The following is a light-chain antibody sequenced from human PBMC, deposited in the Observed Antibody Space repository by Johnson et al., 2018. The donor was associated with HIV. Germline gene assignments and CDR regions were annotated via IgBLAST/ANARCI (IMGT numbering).Light chain of an antibody. CDR2: ENN. V-gene: IGLV1-51*02. J-gene: IGLJ1*01. CDR3: GTWDSSRGYV. Sequence: QSVLTQPPSVSAAPGQKVTISCSGSSSNIGNNYVSWYQQLPGTAPKLLIYENNKRPSGIPDRFSGSKSGTSATLGLTGLQTGDEADYYCGTWDSSRGYVFGTGTKVTVL. CDR1: SSNIGNNY.